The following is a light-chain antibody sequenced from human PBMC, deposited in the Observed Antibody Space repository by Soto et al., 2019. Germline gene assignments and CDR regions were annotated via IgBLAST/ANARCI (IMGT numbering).Light chain of an antibody. CDR2: DDS. CDR1: NIGSKS. CDR3: QVWDNSIDHVL. Sequence: SSELTQPPSVSVAPGQTARIPCGENNIGSKSVHWYQHKPGQAPVLVVYDDSDRPSGIPERFSGSNSGNTATLTINSVEAGDEADYYCQVWDNSIDHVLFGGGTKLTVL. J-gene: IGLJ2*01. V-gene: IGLV3-21*02.